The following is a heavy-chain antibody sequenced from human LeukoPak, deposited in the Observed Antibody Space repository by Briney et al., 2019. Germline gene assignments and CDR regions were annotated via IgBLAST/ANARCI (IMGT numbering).Heavy chain of an antibody. CDR3: ARAGSGWSDFDY. CDR2: IYYSGST. Sequence: SETLSLTCTVSGGSISSYYWSWIRQPPGKGLEWIGYIYYSGSTNYNPSLKSRVTISVDTSKNQFSLKLSSVTAADTAVYYCARAGSGWSDFDYWGQRTLVNVSS. V-gene: IGHV4-59*01. J-gene: IGHJ4*02. CDR1: GGSISSYY. D-gene: IGHD6-19*01.